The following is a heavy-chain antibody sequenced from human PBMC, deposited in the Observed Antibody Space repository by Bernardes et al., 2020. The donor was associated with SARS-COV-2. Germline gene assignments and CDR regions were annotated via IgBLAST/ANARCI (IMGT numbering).Heavy chain of an antibody. J-gene: IGHJ6*02. CDR2: FHTSGSP. CDR1: GGSIISGNYY. Sequence: SETLSLTCAVSGGSIISGNYYWSWIRQPAGKGLEWIGRFHTSGSPNYNPSLKSRVTISGDTSKNQFSLKLTSVTAADTAVYYCARDSLFYGMDVWGPGTTVTVSS. CDR3: ARDSLFYGMDV. D-gene: IGHD2-21*01. V-gene: IGHV4-61*02.